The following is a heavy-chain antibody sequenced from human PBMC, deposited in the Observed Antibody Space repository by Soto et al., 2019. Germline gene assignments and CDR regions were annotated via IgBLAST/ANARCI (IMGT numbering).Heavy chain of an antibody. V-gene: IGHV3-11*06. D-gene: IGHD3-22*01. CDR2: ISSSSSYT. Sequence: QVQLVESGGGLVKPGGSLRLSCAASGFTFSDYYMSWIRQAPGKGLEWVSYISSSSSYTNYADSVKGRFNISRDNAKNSLYLQMNSLRAEDTAVYYCASNYYDSSGYYSSDYWGQGTLVTVSS. CDR1: GFTFSDYY. J-gene: IGHJ4*02. CDR3: ASNYYDSSGYYSSDY.